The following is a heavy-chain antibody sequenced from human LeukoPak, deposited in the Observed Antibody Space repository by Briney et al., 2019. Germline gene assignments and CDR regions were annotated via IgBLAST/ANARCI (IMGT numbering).Heavy chain of an antibody. CDR3: ARAIYCSGGSCYLYYFDY. Sequence: GGSLRLSCAASGFTFSSYSMNWVRQAPGKGLEWVSSISSSSSYIYYADSVKGRFTISRDNAKNSLYLQMNSLRAEDTAVYYCARAIYCSGGSCYLYYFDYWGQGTLVTVSS. J-gene: IGHJ4*02. CDR1: GFTFSSYS. V-gene: IGHV3-21*01. D-gene: IGHD2-15*01. CDR2: ISSSSSYI.